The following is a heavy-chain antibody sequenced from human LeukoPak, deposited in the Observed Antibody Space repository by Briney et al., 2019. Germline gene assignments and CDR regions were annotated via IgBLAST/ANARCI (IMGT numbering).Heavy chain of an antibody. CDR2: ISYDGSNK. D-gene: IGHD3-10*01. J-gene: IGHJ4*02. Sequence: PGGSLRLSCVASGFTFSSYWMSWVRQAPGKGLEWVAVISYDGSNKYYADSVKGRFTISRDNSKNTLYLQMNSLRAEDTAVYYCAKDPRGVSRWGQGTLVTVSS. CDR1: GFTFSSYW. CDR3: AKDPRGVSR. V-gene: IGHV3-30*18.